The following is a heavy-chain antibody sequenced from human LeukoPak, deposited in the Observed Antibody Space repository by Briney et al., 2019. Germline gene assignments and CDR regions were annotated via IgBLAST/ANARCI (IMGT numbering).Heavy chain of an antibody. CDR1: GFTFSSYA. D-gene: IGHD5-18*01. CDR3: ARDVGRTAMVSHYFDY. CDR2: ISYDGSNK. J-gene: IGHJ4*02. Sequence: GGSLRLSCAASGFTFSSYAMHWVRQAPGKGLEWVAVISYDGSNKYYADFVKGRFTISRDNSKNTLYLQMNSLRAEDTAVYYCARDVGRTAMVSHYFDYWGQGTLVTVSS. V-gene: IGHV3-30*04.